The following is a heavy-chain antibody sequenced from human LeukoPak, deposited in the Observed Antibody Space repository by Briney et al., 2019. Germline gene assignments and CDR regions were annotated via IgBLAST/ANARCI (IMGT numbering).Heavy chain of an antibody. J-gene: IGHJ6*02. CDR3: ARGSGASGIYGMDV. Sequence: GASVKVSCKASGYTFTGFYMHWVRQAPGQGLEWMGWINPNSGGTNYAQKFQGWVTMTRDTSISTAYMELSRLRSDDTAVYYCARGSGASGIYGMDVWGQGTTVTVSS. V-gene: IGHV1-2*04. CDR2: INPNSGGT. CDR1: GYTFTGFY. D-gene: IGHD3-10*01.